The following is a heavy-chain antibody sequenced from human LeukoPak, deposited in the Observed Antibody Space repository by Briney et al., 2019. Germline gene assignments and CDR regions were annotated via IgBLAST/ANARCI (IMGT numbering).Heavy chain of an antibody. Sequence: SETLSLTCTVSGGSISTYYWSWIRQPPGKGLEWIGYIYYTGSTSYNPSLKSRATMSLDASKNQFSLELNSVTPADTAVYYCARGGNYWPQWWFDPWGRGTLVSVSS. CDR2: IYYTGST. CDR1: GGSISTYY. D-gene: IGHD1-26*01. V-gene: IGHV4-59*01. J-gene: IGHJ5*02. CDR3: ARGGNYWPQWWFDP.